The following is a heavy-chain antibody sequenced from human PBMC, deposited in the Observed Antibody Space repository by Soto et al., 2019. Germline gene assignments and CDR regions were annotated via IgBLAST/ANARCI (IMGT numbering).Heavy chain of an antibody. Sequence: PGGSLRLSCAASGFTFSSYAMSRVRQAPGKGLEWVSAISGSGGSTYYADSVKGRFTISRDNSKNTLYLQMNSLRAEDTAVYYCAKSYCSGGSCEIDYWGQGTLVTVSS. D-gene: IGHD2-15*01. V-gene: IGHV3-23*01. J-gene: IGHJ4*02. CDR1: GFTFSSYA. CDR2: ISGSGGST. CDR3: AKSYCSGGSCEIDY.